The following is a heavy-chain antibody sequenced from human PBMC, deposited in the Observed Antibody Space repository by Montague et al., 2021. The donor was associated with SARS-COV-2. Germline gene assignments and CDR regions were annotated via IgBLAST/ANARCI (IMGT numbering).Heavy chain of an antibody. D-gene: IGHD5-24*01. CDR3: AREDRWNWFDP. J-gene: IGHJ5*02. CDR2: INYRGST. CDR1: GGSINSSY. Sequence: SETLSLTCTVSGGSINSSYWSWIRRPPGKGLEWIGYINYRGSTNHNPSLETRVTISVDPSKNQFSLKLSSVTAADTAVYFCAREDRWNWFDPWGQGVLVTVSS. V-gene: IGHV4-59*01.